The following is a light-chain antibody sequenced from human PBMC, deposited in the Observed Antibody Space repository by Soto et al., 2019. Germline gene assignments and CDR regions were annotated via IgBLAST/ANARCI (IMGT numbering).Light chain of an antibody. V-gene: IGLV1-40*01. J-gene: IGLJ1*01. Sequence: QSVLTQPPSVSGAPGQRVTISCTGSSSNIGAGYDVHWYQQLPGTAPKLLIYGNSNRPSGVPDRFSGSKSGTSAPLAITGLQAEDEADYYCQSYDSSLSGSYVFGPGTKLTVL. CDR1: SSNIGAGYD. CDR3: QSYDSSLSGSYV. CDR2: GNS.